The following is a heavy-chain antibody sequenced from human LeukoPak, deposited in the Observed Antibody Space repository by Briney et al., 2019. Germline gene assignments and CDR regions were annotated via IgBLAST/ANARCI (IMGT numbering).Heavy chain of an antibody. CDR3: AKSRDGYNIIDY. V-gene: IGHV3-23*01. D-gene: IGHD5-24*01. J-gene: IGHJ4*02. Sequence: GGSLRLSCAAAGFTFNNYVMNCVRQTPDKGLDCLSGDPGSGGNTYYADSVKGRFAISRDNSRNTLYLQMNSLRADDTAVYYCAKSRDGYNIIDYWGQGTLVIVSS. CDR2: DPGSGGNT. CDR1: GFTFNNYV.